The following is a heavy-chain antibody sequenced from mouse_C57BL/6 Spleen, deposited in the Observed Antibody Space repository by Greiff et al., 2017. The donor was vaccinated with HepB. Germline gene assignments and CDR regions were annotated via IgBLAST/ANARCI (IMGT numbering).Heavy chain of an antibody. CDR3: ARSGGSDY. V-gene: IGHV1-19*01. Sequence: VQLKQSGPVLVKPGASVKMSCKASGYTFTDYYMNWVKQSHGKSLEWIGVINPYNGGTSYNQKFKGKATLTVDKSSSTAYMELNSLTSEDSAVYYCARSGGSDYWGQGTTLTVSS. D-gene: IGHD1-1*01. CDR2: INPYNGGT. CDR1: GYTFTDYY. J-gene: IGHJ2*01.